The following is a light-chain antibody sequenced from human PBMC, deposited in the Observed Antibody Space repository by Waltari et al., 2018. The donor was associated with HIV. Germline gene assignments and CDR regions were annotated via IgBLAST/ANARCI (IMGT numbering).Light chain of an antibody. Sequence: QSVLTQPPSASGTPGQRVAISCSGSSSNIGSNTITWYQQLSGTAPKLLNNRNTQRPAGVPDRFSGSKSGTSGSLAISGLQSEDEADYYCAAWDDNRNAVVFGGGTKLTVL. CDR2: RNT. J-gene: IGLJ2*01. CDR3: AAWDDNRNAVV. CDR1: SSNIGSNT. V-gene: IGLV1-44*01.